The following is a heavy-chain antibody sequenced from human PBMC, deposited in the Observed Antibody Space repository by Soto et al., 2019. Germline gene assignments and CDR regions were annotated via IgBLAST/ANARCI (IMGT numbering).Heavy chain of an antibody. J-gene: IGHJ6*02. CDR1: GFTFSSYE. D-gene: IGHD1-7*01. V-gene: IGHV3-48*03. Sequence: GGSLRLSCAASGFTFSSYEMNWVRQAPGKGLEWVSYISSSGSTIYYADSVKGRFTISRDNAKNSLYLQMNSLRAEDTAVYYCASSITGTTNYGMDVWGQGTTVTVSS. CDR2: ISSSGSTI. CDR3: ASSITGTTNYGMDV.